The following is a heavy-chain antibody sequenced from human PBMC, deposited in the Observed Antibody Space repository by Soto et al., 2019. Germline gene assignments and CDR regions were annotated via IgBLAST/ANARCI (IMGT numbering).Heavy chain of an antibody. D-gene: IGHD3-10*01. CDR2: ISAYNGNT. V-gene: IGHV1-18*01. Sequence: QVQLVQSGAEVRKPGASVKVSCKASGYTFTSYGISWVRQAPGQGLEWMGWISAYNGNTNYAQKLQGRVTMTTDTSTSTAYMELRSLRSDDTAVYYCARDKERYGSGSYYNEAHDAFDIWGQGTMVTVSS. J-gene: IGHJ3*02. CDR1: GYTFTSYG. CDR3: ARDKERYGSGSYYNEAHDAFDI.